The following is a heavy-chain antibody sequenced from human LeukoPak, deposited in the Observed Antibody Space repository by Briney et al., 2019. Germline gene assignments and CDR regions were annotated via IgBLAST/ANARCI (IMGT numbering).Heavy chain of an antibody. CDR2: IDGSGDTI. Sequence: GESLRLSCAASGFTFSDYSMNWVRQAPGKGLEWASYIDGSGDTIYYADSVEGRFTISRDNAKNSLDLQMNSLRDEDTAVYYCSRRFDCWGQGTLVTVSS. CDR1: GFTFSDYS. V-gene: IGHV3-48*02. J-gene: IGHJ4*02. CDR3: SRRFDC.